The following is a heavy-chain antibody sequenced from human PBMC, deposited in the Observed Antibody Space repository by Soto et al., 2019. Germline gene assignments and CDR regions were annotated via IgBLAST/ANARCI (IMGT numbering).Heavy chain of an antibody. CDR2: MYYSGGS. Sequence: QVQLQEWGPGLVKPSETRSLTCTVSGASMNNYYGSWVRQPPGKGLEWIGYMYYSGGSNSNPSLKGRVTISVDTSKNQISLKLTSVTAADTAVYYCVRSGHSFGGVMWGQGTLVTVSS. V-gene: IGHV4-59*03. J-gene: IGHJ4*02. D-gene: IGHD3-16*01. CDR3: VRSGHSFGGVM. CDR1: GASMNNYY.